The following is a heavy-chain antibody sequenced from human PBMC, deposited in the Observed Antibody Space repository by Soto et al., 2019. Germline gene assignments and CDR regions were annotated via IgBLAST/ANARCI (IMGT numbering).Heavy chain of an antibody. CDR3: ARSPKSSFSSLNYYYYGIDV. CDR1: GYSFTSYW. Sequence: PGESLKISCKGSGYSFTSYWIGWVRQMPGKGLEWMGIIYPGDSDTRYSPSFQGQVTISADKSISTAYLQWSSLKASDTAMYYCARSPKSSFSSLNYYYYGIDVWGQGTTVTVS. CDR2: IYPGDSDT. V-gene: IGHV5-51*01. J-gene: IGHJ6*02. D-gene: IGHD1-26*01.